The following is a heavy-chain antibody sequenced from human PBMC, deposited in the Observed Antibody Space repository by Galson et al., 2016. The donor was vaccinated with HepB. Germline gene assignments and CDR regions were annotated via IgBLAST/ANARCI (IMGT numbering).Heavy chain of an antibody. Sequence: SLRLSCAASGFTFSTYAMSWVRQAPGKGLEWVSFITGNGGSTDYADPVKGRFTISRDNSKNTMYLQMSSLRAEDTAVYYCAKFGRYCSGGSCNFWGRGTLVTVSS. CDR3: AKFGRYCSGGSCNF. D-gene: IGHD2-15*01. CDR1: GFTFSTYA. V-gene: IGHV3-23*01. CDR2: ITGNGGST. J-gene: IGHJ4*02.